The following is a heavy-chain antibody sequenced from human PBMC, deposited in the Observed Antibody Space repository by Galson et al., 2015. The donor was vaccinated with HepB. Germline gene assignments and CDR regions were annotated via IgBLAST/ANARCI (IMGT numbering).Heavy chain of an antibody. CDR1: GYSFTSYW. Sequence: QSGAEVKKPGESLKISCKGSGYSFTSYWIGWVRQMPGKGLEWMGIIYPGDSDTRYSPSFQGQVTISADKSISTAYPQWSSLKASDTAMYYCARTGYCSGWYEGDFDYWGQGTLVTVSS. CDR3: ARTGYCSGWYEGDFDY. D-gene: IGHD6-19*01. V-gene: IGHV5-51*01. J-gene: IGHJ4*02. CDR2: IYPGDSDT.